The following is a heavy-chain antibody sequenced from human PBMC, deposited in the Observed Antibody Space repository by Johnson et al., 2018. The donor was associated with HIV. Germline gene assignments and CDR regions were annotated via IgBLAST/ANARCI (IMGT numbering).Heavy chain of an antibody. J-gene: IGHJ3*02. CDR3: AQEGPLTVTTVMDAFDI. V-gene: IGHV3-11*04. D-gene: IGHD4-17*01. Sequence: QVQLVESGGGLVKPGGSLRLSCAASGFTFSDYYMSWIRQAPGKGLEWVSYISSSGSTIYYADSVKGRFTISRDNSKNTLYLQMNSLRAEDTAVYYCAQEGPLTVTTVMDAFDIWGQGTMVTVSS. CDR1: GFTFSDYY. CDR2: ISSSGSTI.